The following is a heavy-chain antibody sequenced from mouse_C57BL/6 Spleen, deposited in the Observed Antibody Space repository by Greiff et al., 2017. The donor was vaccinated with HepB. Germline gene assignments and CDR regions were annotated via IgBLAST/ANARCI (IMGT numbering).Heavy chain of an antibody. CDR2: IDPSDSYT. CDR1: GYTFTSYW. CDR3: ARGRGKRGMDY. Sequence: QVQLQQPGAELVMPGASVKLSCKASGYTFTSYWMHWVKQRPGQGLEWIGEIDPSDSYTNYNQKFKGKSTLTVDKSSSTAYMQLSSLTSEDSAVYYCARGRGKRGMDYWGQGTSVTVSS. D-gene: IGHD2-1*01. V-gene: IGHV1-69*01. J-gene: IGHJ4*01.